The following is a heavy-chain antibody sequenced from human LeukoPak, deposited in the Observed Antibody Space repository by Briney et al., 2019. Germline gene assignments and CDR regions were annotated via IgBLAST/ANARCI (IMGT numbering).Heavy chain of an antibody. V-gene: IGHV3-30*04. Sequence: GGSLRLSCAASGFTFSLYTMHWVRQAPGKGLEWVAVISYDGSDKYYADSVKGRFTISRDNSKNSLFLQMNSLRAEDTAVYFCARDVGGGDTFDYWGQGALVTVSS. CDR3: ARDVGGGDTFDY. CDR2: ISYDGSDK. D-gene: IGHD2-21*02. CDR1: GFTFSLYT. J-gene: IGHJ4*02.